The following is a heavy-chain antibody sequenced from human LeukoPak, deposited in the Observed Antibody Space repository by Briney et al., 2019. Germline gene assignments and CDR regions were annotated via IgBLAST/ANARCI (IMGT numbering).Heavy chain of an antibody. CDR3: ARVEQVDYSSSSEGDY. CDR2: IKEDGSEK. CDR1: GFTISDYW. J-gene: IGHJ4*02. Sequence: PGGSLRLSCAASGFTISDYWMSWVRQAPGKGLEWVANIKEDGSEKNYVDSAKGRFAISRDNAKNSLYLQMNSLRAEDTAVYYCARVEQVDYSSSSEGDYWGQGTLVTVSS. D-gene: IGHD6-6*01. V-gene: IGHV3-7*01.